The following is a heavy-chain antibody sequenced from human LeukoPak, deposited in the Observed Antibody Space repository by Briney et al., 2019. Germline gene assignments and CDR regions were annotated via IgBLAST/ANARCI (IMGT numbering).Heavy chain of an antibody. CDR3: ARRFCGGGSCYIDY. Sequence: PSETLSLTCTVSSGSISSYYWSWIRQPPWKGLQWIGYIYYSGSTNYNPSLQSRVTISVDTSKNQFSLKLSSVTAAGTAVYYCARRFCGGGSCYIDYWGQGTLVTVSS. CDR1: SGSISSYY. J-gene: IGHJ4*02. D-gene: IGHD2-15*01. CDR2: IYYSGST. V-gene: IGHV4-59*08.